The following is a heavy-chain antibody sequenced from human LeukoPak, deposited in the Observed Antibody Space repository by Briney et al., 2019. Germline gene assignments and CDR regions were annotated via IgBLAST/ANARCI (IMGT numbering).Heavy chain of an antibody. Sequence: SETLSLTCTVSGGSISSYCWSWIRQPPGKGLEWIGYIYYSGSTNYNPSLKSRVTISVDTSKNQFSLKLSSVTAADTAVYYCAREGYGDDWFDPWGQGTLVTVSS. CDR2: IYYSGST. J-gene: IGHJ5*02. CDR3: AREGYGDDWFDP. D-gene: IGHD4-17*01. CDR1: GGSISSYC. V-gene: IGHV4-59*01.